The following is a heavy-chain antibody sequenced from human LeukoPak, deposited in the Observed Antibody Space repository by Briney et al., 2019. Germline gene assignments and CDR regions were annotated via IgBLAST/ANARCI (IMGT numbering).Heavy chain of an antibody. D-gene: IGHD5-18*01. CDR3: GRDPKLGIRGYTYGYIDY. V-gene: IGHV7-4-1*02. CDR1: GYTFTSYD. CDR2: INTNTGNP. Sequence: ASVKVSCKASGYTFTSYDINWVRQAPGQGLEWMGWINTNTGNPTYAQGFTGRYAFSLDTSVSTAYLQISGLQADDTAVYYCGRDPKLGIRGYTYGYIDYWGQGTLVTVSS. J-gene: IGHJ4*02.